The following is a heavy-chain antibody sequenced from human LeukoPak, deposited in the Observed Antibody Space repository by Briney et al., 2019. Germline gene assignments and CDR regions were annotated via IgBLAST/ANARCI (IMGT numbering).Heavy chain of an antibody. CDR2: IDPNSGGT. D-gene: IGHD6-13*01. CDR1: DYIFSGHF. J-gene: IGHJ5*02. Sequence: PAASVKVSCKASDYIFSGHFIHWVRQAPGQGLEWIGRIDPNSGGTSFAPKFQGRVTMTRDTSISTAYMEVTRLTSDDTAVYYCARRPPMSAADNWLDPWGQGTLVTVSS. CDR3: ARRPPMSAADNWLDP. V-gene: IGHV1-2*06.